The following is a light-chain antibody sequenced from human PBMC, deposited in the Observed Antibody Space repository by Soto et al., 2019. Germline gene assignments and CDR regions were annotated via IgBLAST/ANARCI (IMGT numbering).Light chain of an antibody. CDR2: DDS. V-gene: IGKV1-5*01. Sequence: GDRVTITFRASQSISTWLAWYQQKPGKAPKLLIYDDSSLESGVPSRFSGSGSGTEFTLTISSLQPEDFASYYCQQYNSYSTVGQGTKVEIK. J-gene: IGKJ1*01. CDR3: QQYNSYST. CDR1: QSISTW.